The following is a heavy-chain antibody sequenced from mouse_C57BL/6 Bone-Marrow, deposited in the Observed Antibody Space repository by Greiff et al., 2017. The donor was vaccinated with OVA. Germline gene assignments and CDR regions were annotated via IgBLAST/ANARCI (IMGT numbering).Heavy chain of an antibody. D-gene: IGHD1-1*01. CDR3: TRELLRGYAMDY. CDR2: IYPGNSDT. V-gene: IGHV1-5*01. J-gene: IGHJ4*01. Sequence: EVQLQQSGTVLARPGASVKMSCKTSGYTFTSYWMHWVKQRPGQGLEWIGAIYPGNSDTSYNQKFKGKAKLTAVTSASTAYMELSSLTNEDSAVYYCTRELLRGYAMDYWGQGTSVTVSS. CDR1: GYTFTSYW.